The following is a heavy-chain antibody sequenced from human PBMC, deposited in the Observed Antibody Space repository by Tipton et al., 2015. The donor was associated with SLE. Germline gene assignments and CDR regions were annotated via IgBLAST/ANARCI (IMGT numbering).Heavy chain of an antibody. CDR2: INYSGST. Sequence: TLSLTCAVYGGSFSGYFWSWIRQPPGKGLEWIGYINYSGSTNYNPSLKSRVTISVDTSKNQFSLKLNSVTAADTAVYYCSRGAALWSDPWGQGTLVSVSS. D-gene: IGHD6-6*01. CDR3: SRGAALWSDP. CDR1: GGSFSGYF. V-gene: IGHV4-59*01. J-gene: IGHJ5*02.